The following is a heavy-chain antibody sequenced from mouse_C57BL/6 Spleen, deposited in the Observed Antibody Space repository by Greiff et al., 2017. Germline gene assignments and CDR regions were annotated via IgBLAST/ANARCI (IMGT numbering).Heavy chain of an antibody. CDR3: ASSYDYDGRNYAMDY. CDR1: GFTFSDYG. V-gene: IGHV5-17*01. Sequence: DVQLVESGGGLVKPGGSLKLSCAASGFTFSDYGMHWVRQAPEKGLEWVAYISSGSSTIYYADTVKGRFTISRDNAKNTLFLQMTSLRSEDTAMYYCASSYDYDGRNYAMDYWGQGTSVTVSS. D-gene: IGHD2-4*01. CDR2: ISSGSSTI. J-gene: IGHJ4*01.